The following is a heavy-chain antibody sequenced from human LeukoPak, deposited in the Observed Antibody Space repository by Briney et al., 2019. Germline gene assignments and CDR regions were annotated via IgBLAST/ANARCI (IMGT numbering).Heavy chain of an antibody. CDR3: TRGYGDWFDP. J-gene: IGHJ5*02. Sequence: PGGSLRLSCAASGFTFSDDYMSWIRQAPGKGLEWVSYISSSSSYINYADSVKGRFTISRDNAKNSLYLQMNSLRAEDTAVYYCTRGYGDWFDPWGQGTLVTVSS. CDR2: ISSSSSYI. D-gene: IGHD4-17*01. CDR1: GFTFSDDY. V-gene: IGHV3-11*06.